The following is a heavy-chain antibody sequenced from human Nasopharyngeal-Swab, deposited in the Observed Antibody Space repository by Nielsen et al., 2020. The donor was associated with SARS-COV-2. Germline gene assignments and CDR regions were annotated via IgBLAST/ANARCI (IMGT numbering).Heavy chain of an antibody. Sequence: GESLKISCAASGFTFSSYGMHWVRQAPGKGLEWVAVISYDGSNKYYADSVKGRFTISRDNSKNTLYLQMNSLRAEDTAVYYCAKVRGGGRDGYNGRFDLWGRGTLVTVSS. J-gene: IGHJ2*01. V-gene: IGHV3-30*18. CDR1: GFTFSSYG. D-gene: IGHD5-24*01. CDR2: ISYDGSNK. CDR3: AKVRGGGRDGYNGRFDL.